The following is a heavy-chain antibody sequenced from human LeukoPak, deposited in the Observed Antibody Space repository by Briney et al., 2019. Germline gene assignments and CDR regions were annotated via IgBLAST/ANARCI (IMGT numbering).Heavy chain of an antibody. CDR1: GFTFSDYY. V-gene: IGHV3-11*01. Sequence: GGSLRLSCAASGFTFSDYYMTWIRQAPGKGLEWVSYISGSATTIYYTDSVRGRFTISRDNAKNSLYLQMNSLRAGDTAVYYCARGNGILPGYYTPNGFDIWGQGTMVTVSS. D-gene: IGHD3-9*01. CDR3: ARGNGILPGYYTPNGFDI. CDR2: ISGSATTI. J-gene: IGHJ3*02.